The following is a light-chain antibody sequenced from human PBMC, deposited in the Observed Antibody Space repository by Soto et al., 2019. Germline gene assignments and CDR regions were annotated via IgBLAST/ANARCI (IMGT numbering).Light chain of an antibody. CDR3: QQYYAIPWT. J-gene: IGKJ1*01. CDR2: WAS. V-gene: IGKV4-1*01. Sequence: DIVMTQSPDSLAVSLGERATINCKSSQSVLYSSNNKNYLAWYQQKAGQSPKLLIYWASTRESGVPDRFSGSGSGTDFTLTISGLQAEDVADYYCQQYYAIPWTFGQGTKVEIK. CDR1: QSVLYSSNNKNY.